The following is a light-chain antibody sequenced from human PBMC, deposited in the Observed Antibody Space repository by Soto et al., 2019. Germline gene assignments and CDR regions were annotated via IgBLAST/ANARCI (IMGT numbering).Light chain of an antibody. CDR3: CSYAGSYSYV. V-gene: IGLV2-11*01. CDR1: SSDDGGYNY. Sequence: QSALTQPRSVSGSPGQSVTMSCTGTSSDDGGYNYVSWYQQHPGKAPKLMIYDVSKRPSGVPDRFSGSKSGNTASLTISGLQAEDEADYYCCSYAGSYSYVFGTGTKLTVL. CDR2: DVS. J-gene: IGLJ1*01.